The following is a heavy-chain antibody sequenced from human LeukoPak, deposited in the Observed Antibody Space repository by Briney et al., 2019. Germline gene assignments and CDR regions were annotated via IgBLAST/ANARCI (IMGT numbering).Heavy chain of an antibody. CDR3: TTDLGITMIRGVIVD. CDR1: GLSFTNAW. V-gene: IGHV3-15*01. J-gene: IGHJ4*02. CDR2: IKSKGDGETT. Sequence: GGSLRLSCADSGLSFTNAWMSWVRQAPGKGLEWVGRIKSKGDGETTDYAAPVKGRFTMSRDDSKGMLYLYMNSLKTEDTAVYYCTTDLGITMIRGVIVDWGRGTLVTVSS. D-gene: IGHD3-10*01.